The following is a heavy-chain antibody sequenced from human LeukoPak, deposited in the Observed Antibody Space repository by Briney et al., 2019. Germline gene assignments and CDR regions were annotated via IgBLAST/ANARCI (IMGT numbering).Heavy chain of an antibody. J-gene: IGHJ4*02. CDR2: IIPIFGTA. CDR3: ATDPVRFLEWLPSN. Sequence: SVKVSCKASGGTFSNYAISWVRQAPGQGLEWMGGIIPIFGTANYAQKFQGRVTITADESTSTAYMELSSLRSEDTAVYYCATDPVRFLEWLPSNWGQGTLVTVSS. D-gene: IGHD3-3*01. CDR1: GGTFSNYA. V-gene: IGHV1-69*13.